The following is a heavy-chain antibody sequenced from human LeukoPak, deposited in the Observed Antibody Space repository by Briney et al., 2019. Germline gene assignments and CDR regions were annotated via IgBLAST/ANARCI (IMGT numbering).Heavy chain of an antibody. CDR2: IYTSGST. J-gene: IGHJ4*02. CDR1: GGSISSYY. CDR3: ARVYCSGGSCYSSWTYYYFDY. V-gene: IGHV4-4*07. Sequence: SETLSLTCTVSGGSISSYYWSWIRQPAGKGLEWIGRIYTSGSTNYNPSLKSRVTMSVDTSKNQFSLKLSSVTAADTAVYYCARVYCSGGSCYSSWTYYYFDYWGQGTLVTVSS. D-gene: IGHD2-15*01.